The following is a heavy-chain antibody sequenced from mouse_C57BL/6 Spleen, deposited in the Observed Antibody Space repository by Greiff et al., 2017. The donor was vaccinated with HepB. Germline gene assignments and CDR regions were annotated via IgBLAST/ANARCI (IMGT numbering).Heavy chain of an antibody. V-gene: IGHV1-5*01. CDR1: GYTFTSYW. D-gene: IGHD1-1*01. Sequence: VQLQQSGTVLARPGASVKMSCKTSGYTFTSYWMHWVKQRPGQGLEWIGAMYPGNSDTSYNQKFKGKAKLTAVTSASTAYMELSSLTNEDSAVYYCTNKGLRLYYFDYWGQGTTLTVSS. CDR2: MYPGNSDT. CDR3: TNKGLRLYYFDY. J-gene: IGHJ2*01.